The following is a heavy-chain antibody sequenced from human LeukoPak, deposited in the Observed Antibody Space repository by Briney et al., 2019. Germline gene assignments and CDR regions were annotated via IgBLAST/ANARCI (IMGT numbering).Heavy chain of an antibody. CDR3: ARGGGPSTDYFDY. V-gene: IGHV1-69*13. Sequence: GASVKVSCKASGGTFSSYAISWVRQAPGQGLEWKGGIIPIFGTANYAQKFQGRVTITADESTSTAYMELSSLRSEDTAVYYCARGGGPSTDYFDYWGQGTLVTVSS. D-gene: IGHD4-17*01. CDR2: IIPIFGTA. J-gene: IGHJ4*02. CDR1: GGTFSSYA.